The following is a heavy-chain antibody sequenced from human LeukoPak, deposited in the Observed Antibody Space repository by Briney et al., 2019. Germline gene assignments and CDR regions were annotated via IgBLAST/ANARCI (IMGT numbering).Heavy chain of an antibody. D-gene: IGHD3-22*01. CDR1: GGSLGGDH. CDR3: ARAVTDTSLVDF. J-gene: IGHJ4*02. Sequence: KPSETLSLTSTIPGGSLGGDHWSWSPQGPREGLEWIGYINPSGGTSYNPSLRGRVTISLNTPANQFSLRLTSVSAADTAVYYCARAVTDTSLVDFWGQGTLVAVSS. V-gene: IGHV4-4*08. CDR2: INPSGGT.